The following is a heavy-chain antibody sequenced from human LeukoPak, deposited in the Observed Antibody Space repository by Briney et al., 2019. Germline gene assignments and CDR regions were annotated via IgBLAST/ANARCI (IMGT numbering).Heavy chain of an antibody. CDR3: AKDRGNPTYSGSYLY. D-gene: IGHD1-26*01. CDR2: ISGSGGST. J-gene: IGHJ4*02. Sequence: PGGSLRLSCAASGFTFSSYAMSWVRQAPGKGLEWVSAISGSGGSTYYADSVKGRFTISRDNSKNTLYLQMNSLRAEDTAVYYCAKDRGNPTYSGSYLYWGQGTLVTVSS. V-gene: IGHV3-23*01. CDR1: GFTFSSYA.